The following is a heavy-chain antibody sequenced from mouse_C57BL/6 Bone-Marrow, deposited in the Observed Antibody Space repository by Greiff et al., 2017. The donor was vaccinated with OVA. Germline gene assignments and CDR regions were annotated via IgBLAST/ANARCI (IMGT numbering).Heavy chain of an antibody. CDR1: GYAFSNYW. V-gene: IGHV1-80*01. Sequence: LVEPGASVKISCKASGYAFSNYWMNWVKQRPGKGLEWIGQIYPGDGDTNYNGKFKGKASLTADKSSSTGYIQLSSLTSEDSAVYFCARGAYWGQGTLVTVSA. CDR2: IYPGDGDT. CDR3: ARGAY. J-gene: IGHJ3*01.